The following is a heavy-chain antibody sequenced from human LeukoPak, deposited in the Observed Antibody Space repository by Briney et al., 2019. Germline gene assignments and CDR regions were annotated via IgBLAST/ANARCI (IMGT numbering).Heavy chain of an antibody. CDR1: GFTFSSYG. J-gene: IGHJ6*03. CDR2: IRYDGSNK. Sequence: PGGSLRLSCAASGFTFSSYGMHWVRQAPGKGLEWVAFIRYDGSNKYYADSVKGRFTISRDNSKNTLYLQMNSLRAEDTAVYYCAKVIAAAGLYYYYMDVWGKGTTVTVSS. D-gene: IGHD6-13*01. V-gene: IGHV3-30*02. CDR3: AKVIAAAGLYYYYMDV.